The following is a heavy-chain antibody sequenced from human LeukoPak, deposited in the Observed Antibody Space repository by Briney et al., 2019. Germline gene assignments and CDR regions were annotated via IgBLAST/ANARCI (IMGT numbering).Heavy chain of an antibody. V-gene: IGHV1-46*01. J-gene: IGHJ3*02. CDR3: AGDHEILWLRTGAFDI. D-gene: IGHD3-9*01. CDR2: INPSGGST. Sequence: VASVKVSCKASGYTFTSYYMHWVRQAPGQGLEWMGIINPSGGSTSYAQKFQGRVTMTGDTSTSTVYMELSSLRSEDTAVYYCAGDHEILWLRTGAFDIWGQGTMVTVSS. CDR1: GYTFTSYY.